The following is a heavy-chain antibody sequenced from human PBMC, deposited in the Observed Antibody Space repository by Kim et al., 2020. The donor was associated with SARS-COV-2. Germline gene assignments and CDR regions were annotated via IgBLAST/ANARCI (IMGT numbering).Heavy chain of an antibody. Sequence: SQTLSLTCAISGDSVSSNSAAWNWIRQSPSRGLEWLGRTYYRSKWYNDYAVSVKSRITINPDTSKNQFSLQLNSVTPEDTAVYYCARDRLLWFGESQHFLLYYGMDVWGQGTTVTVSS. V-gene: IGHV6-1*01. CDR1: GDSVSSNSAA. J-gene: IGHJ6*02. D-gene: IGHD3-10*01. CDR2: TYYRSKWYN. CDR3: ARDRLLWFGESQHFLLYYGMDV.